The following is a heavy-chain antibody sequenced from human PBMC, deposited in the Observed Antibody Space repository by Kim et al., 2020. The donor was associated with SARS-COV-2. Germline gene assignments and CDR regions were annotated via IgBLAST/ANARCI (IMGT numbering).Heavy chain of an antibody. D-gene: IGHD2-15*01. Sequence: GGSLRLSCAASGFTFSTYTLDWVRQAPGKGLEWVSSISGVSGDIYYADSVRGRFTISRDNAKNTVSLEMNTLRADDTAIYYCVREGLRRWPSFDQWGQGTLATVSA. CDR2: ISGVSGDI. CDR3: VREGLRRWPSFDQ. CDR1: GFTFSTYT. V-gene: IGHV3-21*01. J-gene: IGHJ4*02.